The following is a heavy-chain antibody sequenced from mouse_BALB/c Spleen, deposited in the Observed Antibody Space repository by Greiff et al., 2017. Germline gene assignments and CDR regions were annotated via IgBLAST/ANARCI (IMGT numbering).Heavy chain of an antibody. D-gene: IGHD2-3*01. Sequence: EVQRVESGGGLVQPGGSMKLSCVASGFTFSNYWMNWVRQSPEKGLEWVAEIRLKSNNYATHYAESVKGRFTISRDDSKSSVYLQMNNLRAEDTGIYYCTREGYDGYPWFAYWGQGTLVTVSA. CDR1: GFTFSNYW. J-gene: IGHJ3*01. CDR3: TREGYDGYPWFAY. CDR2: IRLKSNNYAT. V-gene: IGHV6-6*02.